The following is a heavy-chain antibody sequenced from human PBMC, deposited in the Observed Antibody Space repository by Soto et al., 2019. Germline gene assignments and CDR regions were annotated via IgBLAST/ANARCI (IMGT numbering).Heavy chain of an antibody. D-gene: IGHD3-22*01. CDR1: GYTFTDFD. Sequence: ASVKVSCKASGYTFTDFDINWVRKATGQGLEWLGWMNPTSGNTGYAQKFQGRVTMTRNTSIRTAYMELSSLRSEDTAVYYCATPMDSSGYGGHWFDPWGQGTLVTVSS. CDR2: MNPTSGNT. V-gene: IGHV1-8*01. CDR3: ATPMDSSGYGGHWFDP. J-gene: IGHJ5*02.